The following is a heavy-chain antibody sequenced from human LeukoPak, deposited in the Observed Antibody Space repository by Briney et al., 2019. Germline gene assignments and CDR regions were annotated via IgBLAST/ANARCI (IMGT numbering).Heavy chain of an antibody. V-gene: IGHV3-23*01. Sequence: PGGSLRLSCAASGFTFSSHGMSWVRQTPERGLEWVSSISASGGEKFYADSVRGRFTISSDNSKHTLYLQMYSLRPEDTAIYYCAKIGVIGLWYFDYWGQGSLATVSS. J-gene: IGHJ4*02. D-gene: IGHD2-21*01. CDR1: GFTFSSHG. CDR2: ISASGGEK. CDR3: AKIGVIGLWYFDY.